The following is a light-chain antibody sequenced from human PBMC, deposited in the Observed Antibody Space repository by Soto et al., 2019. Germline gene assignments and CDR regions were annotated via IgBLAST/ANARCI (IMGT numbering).Light chain of an antibody. V-gene: IGKV3-11*01. CDR3: QQRSNWIT. Sequence: EIVMTQSPATLSVSPGERATLSCRASQSVSRYLAWYQQKPGQAPRFLIYDASYRATGIPARFSGSGSGTDFTLTISSLEPEDFAVYYCQQRSNWITFGQGTRLEIK. J-gene: IGKJ5*01. CDR1: QSVSRY. CDR2: DAS.